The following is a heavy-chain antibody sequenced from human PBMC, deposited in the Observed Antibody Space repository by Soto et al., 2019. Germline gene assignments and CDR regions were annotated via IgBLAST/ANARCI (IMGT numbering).Heavy chain of an antibody. J-gene: IGHJ4*02. V-gene: IGHV3-23*01. Sequence: GGSLRLSCAASGFTFSSYAMSWVRQAPGKGLEWGSAISGSGGSTYYADSVKGRFTLSRDNSKNTLYLQMNSLRAEDTAIYYCASSGWGASGTPYLDVWGQGTLVTVSS. CDR3: ASSGWGASGTPYLDV. CDR2: ISGSGGST. D-gene: IGHD5-12*01. CDR1: GFTFSSYA.